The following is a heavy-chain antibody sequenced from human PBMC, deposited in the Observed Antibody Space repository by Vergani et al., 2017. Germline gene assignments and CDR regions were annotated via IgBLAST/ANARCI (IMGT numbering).Heavy chain of an antibody. D-gene: IGHD6-13*01. V-gene: IGHV3-53*01. CDR1: GFTVSSNY. J-gene: IGHJ3*02. CDR2: IYSGGST. Sequence: EVQLVESGGGLIQPGGSLRLSCAASGFTVSSNYMSWVRQAPGKGLEWVSVIYSGGSTYYADYVKGRFTISRDNSKNTLYLQMNSLRAEYTAVYYCARDTFMIAAAGTRAFDIWGQGTMVTVSS. CDR3: ARDTFMIAAAGTRAFDI.